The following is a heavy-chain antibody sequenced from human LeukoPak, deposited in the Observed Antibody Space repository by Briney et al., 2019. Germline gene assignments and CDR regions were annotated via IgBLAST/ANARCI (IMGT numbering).Heavy chain of an antibody. V-gene: IGHV4-4*02. Sequence: SETLSLTCSVSGDSLSSRNWWTWVRQPPEKGLEWIGEIYHTGSTNYNPSVESRVTISIDKSKNQFSLILNSVTAADTALYYCARGMWFDTLFSAFDVWGQGTMVSISA. CDR3: ARGMWFDTLFSAFDV. CDR1: GDSLSSRNW. J-gene: IGHJ3*01. CDR2: IYHTGST. D-gene: IGHD3-10*01.